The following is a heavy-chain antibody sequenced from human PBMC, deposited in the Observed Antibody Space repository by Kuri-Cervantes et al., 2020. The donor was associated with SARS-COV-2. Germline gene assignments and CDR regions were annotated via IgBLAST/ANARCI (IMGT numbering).Heavy chain of an antibody. CDR1: GDSVSSNSAA. D-gene: IGHD3-10*01. J-gene: IGHJ6*03. V-gene: IGHV6-1*01. CDR2: TYFRSKWYN. CDR3: ARGKTMVRGENYYYMDV. Sequence: SQTLSLTCAISGDSVSSNSAAWNWIRQSPSRGLEWLGRTYFRSKWYNDYAVSVKSRITINPDTSKKQFSLQLNSVTPEDTAVYYCARGKTMVRGENYYYMDVWGKGTTVPSP.